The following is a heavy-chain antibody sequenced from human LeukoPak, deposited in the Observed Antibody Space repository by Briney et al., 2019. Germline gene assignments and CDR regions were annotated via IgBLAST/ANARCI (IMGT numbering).Heavy chain of an antibody. CDR2: IYYSGST. D-gene: IGHD6-19*01. CDR1: GGSISSSSYY. J-gene: IGHJ4*02. V-gene: IGHV4-39*07. CDR3: ARDVGTSGWYTFDY. Sequence: SETLSPTCTVSGGSISSSSYYWGWIRQPPGKGLEWIGSIYYSGSTYYNPSLKSRVTISVDTSKNQFSLQLNSVTPEDTAVYYCARDVGTSGWYTFDYWGQGTLVTVSS.